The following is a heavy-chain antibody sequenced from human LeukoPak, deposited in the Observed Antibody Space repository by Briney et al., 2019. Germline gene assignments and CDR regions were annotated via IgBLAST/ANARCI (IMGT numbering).Heavy chain of an antibody. J-gene: IGHJ6*03. V-gene: IGHV3-7*01. CDR2: IKQDGSEK. CDR1: GFTFSSYW. CDR3: ARGIAAAGQTLILYYYYMDV. Sequence: GGSLRLSCAASGFTFSSYWMSWVRQAPGKGLEWVANIKQDGSEKYYVDSVKGRFTISRDNAKNSLYLQMNSLRAEDTAVYYCARGIAAAGQTLILYYYYMDVWGKGTTVTVSS. D-gene: IGHD6-13*01.